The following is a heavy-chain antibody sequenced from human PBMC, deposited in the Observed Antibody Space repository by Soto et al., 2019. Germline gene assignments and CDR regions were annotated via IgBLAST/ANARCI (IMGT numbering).Heavy chain of an antibody. J-gene: IGHJ6*02. CDR1: GGSISSSSYY. D-gene: IGHD6-13*01. CDR2: IYYSGST. V-gene: IGHV4-39*01. Sequence: SETLSLTCTVSGGSISSSSYYWGWIRQPPGKGLEWIGSIYYSGSTYYNPSLKSRVTISVDTSKNQFSLRLSSVTAADTAVYYCARHKGSSSRNLYYGMDVWGQGTTVTVSS. CDR3: ARHKGSSSRNLYYGMDV.